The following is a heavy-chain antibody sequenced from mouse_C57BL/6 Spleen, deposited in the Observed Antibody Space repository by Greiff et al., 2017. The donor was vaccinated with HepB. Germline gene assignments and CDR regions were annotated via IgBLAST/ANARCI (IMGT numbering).Heavy chain of an antibody. CDR2: IHPSDSDT. Sequence: QVQLQQPGAELVKPGASVKVSCKASGYTFTSYWMHWVKQRPGQGLEWIGRIHPSDSDTNYNQKFKGKATLPVDKSSSTAYMQLSSLTSEDSAVYYCAYYSNYPAWFAYWGQGTLVTVSA. J-gene: IGHJ3*01. D-gene: IGHD2-5*01. V-gene: IGHV1-74*01. CDR3: AYYSNYPAWFAY. CDR1: GYTFTSYW.